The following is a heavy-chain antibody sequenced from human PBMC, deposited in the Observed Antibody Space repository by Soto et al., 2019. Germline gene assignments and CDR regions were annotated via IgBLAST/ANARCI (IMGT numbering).Heavy chain of an antibody. CDR1: GYSFTSYW. J-gene: IGHJ6*02. CDR3: ARPKSSGSYYYGMDV. V-gene: IGHV5-51*01. CDR2: IYPGDSDT. Sequence: GESLKISCKGSGYSFTSYWIGWVRQMPGKGLEWMGIIYPGDSDTRYSPSFQGQVTISADKAISTAYLQWSSLKASDTDMSYCARPKSSGSYYYGMDVWGQGTTVTVSS. D-gene: IGHD1-26*01.